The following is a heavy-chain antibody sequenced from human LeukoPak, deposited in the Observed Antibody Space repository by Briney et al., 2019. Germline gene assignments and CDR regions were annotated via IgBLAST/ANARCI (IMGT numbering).Heavy chain of an antibody. CDR3: ARAPTGGYSPFDY. Sequence: GGSLRLSCAASGFTFSSYAMSWVRQAPGKGLEWVSAISGSGGSTYYADSVKGRFTISRDNSKNTLYLQMNSLRAEDTAVYYCARAPTGGYSPFDYWGQGTLVTVSS. V-gene: IGHV3-23*01. CDR1: GFTFSSYA. J-gene: IGHJ4*02. CDR2: ISGSGGST. D-gene: IGHD5-12*01.